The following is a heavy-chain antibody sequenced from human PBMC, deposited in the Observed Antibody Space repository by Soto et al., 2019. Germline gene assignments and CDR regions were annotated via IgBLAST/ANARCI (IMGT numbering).Heavy chain of an antibody. V-gene: IGHV3-74*01. J-gene: IGHJ5*02. CDR1: GFPFSSYW. CDR2: ISEDGGIT. Sequence: EVQLVESGGGLVQPGGSLRLSCATSGFPFSSYWMHWVRQAPGKGLVWVSRISEDGGITTYADSVKGRFTISRDNAQSTLYLQMNSLRAEDTAMYYCARATIPAWGQGTLVTVSS. D-gene: IGHD2-2*02. CDR3: ARATIPA.